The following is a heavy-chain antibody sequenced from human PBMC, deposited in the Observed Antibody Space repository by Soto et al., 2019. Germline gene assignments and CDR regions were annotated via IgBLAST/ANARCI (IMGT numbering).Heavy chain of an antibody. V-gene: IGHV3-23*01. CDR1: GFSFSSYA. CDR3: AKGSSYGSRSYPLDP. J-gene: IGHJ5*02. CDR2: ISGSGGT. Sequence: GGSLRLSCAASGFSFSSYAMSWVRQAPGKGLEWVSVISGSGGTDYADSVKGRFTISRDNSKSTLYLRMNNLRADDTAVYYCAKGSSYGSRSYPLDPWGQGTLVTVSS. D-gene: IGHD3-10*01.